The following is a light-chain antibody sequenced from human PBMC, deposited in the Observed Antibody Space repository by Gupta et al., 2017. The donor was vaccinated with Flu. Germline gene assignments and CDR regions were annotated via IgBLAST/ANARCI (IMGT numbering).Light chain of an antibody. V-gene: IGKV3-20*01. J-gene: IGKJ2*01. CDR3: QQDYSSYT. Sequence: DIVLTQSPGTLPLSPGERATLSCRTSQTINTNSFSWFQQKPGQAPKLLIYASFRRATGIPDSFSGSGSGTDFTLTISRLEPEDFAVYYWQQDYSSYTFGQGTKLEIK. CDR2: ASF. CDR1: QTINTNS.